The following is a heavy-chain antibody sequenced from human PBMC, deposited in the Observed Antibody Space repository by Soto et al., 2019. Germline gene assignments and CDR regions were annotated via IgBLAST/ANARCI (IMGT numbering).Heavy chain of an antibody. CDR2: ISSSSSYI. V-gene: IGHV3-21*01. Sequence: PGGSLRLSGSASGVTLSSDSMSWFRQAPGKGLEWVSSISSSSSYIYYADSVKGRFTISRDNAKNSLYLQMNSLRAEETAVYYCARSSSSSRYGYYYGMDVWGQGTTVPASS. D-gene: IGHD6-6*01. J-gene: IGHJ6*02. CDR1: GVTLSSDS. CDR3: ARSSSSSRYGYYYGMDV.